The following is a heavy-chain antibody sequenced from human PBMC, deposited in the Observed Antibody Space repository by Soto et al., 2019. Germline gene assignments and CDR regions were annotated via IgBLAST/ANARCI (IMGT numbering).Heavy chain of an antibody. J-gene: IGHJ6*02. Sequence: PGESLKISCMGSGYKVSTWHNFTSYWIAWVRQMPGEGLEWMGIIYPGDSDTRYSPSFQGQVTISADKSINSVYLQWSSLKASDTATYYCARLGFNYDFLSGYYNVHHYYGIEVWGQGNPVSVSS. CDR2: IYPGDSDT. CDR3: ARLGFNYDFLSGYYNVHHYYGIEV. CDR1: GYKVSTWHNFTSYW. D-gene: IGHD3-3*01. V-gene: IGHV5-51*01.